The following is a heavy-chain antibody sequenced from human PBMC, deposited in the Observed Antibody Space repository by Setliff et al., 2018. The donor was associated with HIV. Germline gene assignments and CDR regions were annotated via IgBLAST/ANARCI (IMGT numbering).Heavy chain of an antibody. Sequence: SETLSLNCTVSGGSMSSYFWSWIRQSPGKGLEWIGYIYNSGGTNYNPSLKSRVTISLDPSKNQFSLNLTSVTAADTAVYYCARVYCSGGSCYSPAYWGQGTLVTVSS. J-gene: IGHJ4*02. D-gene: IGHD2-15*01. CDR2: IYNSGGT. V-gene: IGHV4-59*01. CDR3: ARVYCSGGSCYSPAY. CDR1: GGSMSSYF.